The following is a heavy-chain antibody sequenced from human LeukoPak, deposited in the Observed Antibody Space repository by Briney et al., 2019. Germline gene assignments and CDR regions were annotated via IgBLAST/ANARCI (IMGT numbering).Heavy chain of an antibody. CDR1: GFTFSSYA. D-gene: IGHD3-10*01. CDR2: ISGSGGST. J-gene: IGHJ4*02. CDR3: AKDLEGSSGSYDFDY. Sequence: SGGSLRLSCAASGFTFSSYAMSWVRQAPGKGLEWVSAISGSGGSTYYADSVKGRFTISRDNSKNTLYLQMNSLRAEDTAVYYCAKDLEGSSGSYDFDYWGQGTLVTVSS. V-gene: IGHV3-23*01.